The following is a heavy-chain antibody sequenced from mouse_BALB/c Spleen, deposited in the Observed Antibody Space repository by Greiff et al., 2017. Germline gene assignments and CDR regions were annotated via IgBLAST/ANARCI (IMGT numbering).Heavy chain of an antibody. J-gene: IGHJ3*01. CDR3: ARDAY. V-gene: IGHV1S132*01. CDR1: GYTFTSYW. CDR2: IFPGTGTT. Sequence: VNVVESGAELVKPGASVKLSCKTSGYTFTSYWIQWVKQRPGQGLGWIGEIFPGTGTTYYNEKFKGKATLTIDTSSSTAYMQLSSLTSEDSAVYFCARDAYWGQGTLVTVSA.